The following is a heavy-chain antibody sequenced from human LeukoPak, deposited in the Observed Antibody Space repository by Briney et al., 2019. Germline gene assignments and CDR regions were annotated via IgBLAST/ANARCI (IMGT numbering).Heavy chain of an antibody. V-gene: IGHV4-59*01. CDR3: ARGNGYNYY. D-gene: IGHD5-24*01. CDR1: GFSINSYY. CDR2: IHYSGST. J-gene: IGHJ4*02. Sequence: PSETLSLTCTVSGFSINSYYWSWIRQPPGKGLEWIGYIHYSGSTNYNPSLKSRVTVSVDTSKNQFSLKLSSVTAADTAVYYCARGNGYNYYWGQGTLVTVSS.